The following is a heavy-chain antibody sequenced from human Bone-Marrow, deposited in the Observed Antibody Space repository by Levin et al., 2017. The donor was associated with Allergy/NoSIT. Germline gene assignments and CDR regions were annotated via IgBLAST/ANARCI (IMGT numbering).Heavy chain of an antibody. CDR1: GYRFTSYG. D-gene: IGHD6-19*01. Sequence: ASVKVSCKASGYRFTSYGITWVRQAPGQGLEWVGLITYNGKTNYAQKLQGRVTMTTDTSTTTAYMELRSLRSDDAAVYYCARDYGTSDGWSPPRFDPWGQGTLVIVSS. J-gene: IGHJ5*02. V-gene: IGHV1-18*01. CDR3: ARDYGTSDGWSPPRFDP. CDR2: ITYNGKT.